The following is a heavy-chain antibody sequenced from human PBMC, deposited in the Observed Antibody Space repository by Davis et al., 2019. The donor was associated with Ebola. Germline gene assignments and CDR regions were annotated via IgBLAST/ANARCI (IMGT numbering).Heavy chain of an antibody. CDR2: IDYRGKA. J-gene: IGHJ4*02. V-gene: IGHV4-34*01. CDR3: ASPHQIRGSDVFDS. D-gene: IGHD6-19*01. CDR1: GGSLNDYY. Sequence: PSETLSLTCGVYGGSLNDYYWSWIRQPPGKGLEWIGEIDYRGKAKYNPSLKSRATLSIDTSRKQFSLKLTSVTAADTAVYFCASPHQIRGSDVFDSWGQGSLVTVSS.